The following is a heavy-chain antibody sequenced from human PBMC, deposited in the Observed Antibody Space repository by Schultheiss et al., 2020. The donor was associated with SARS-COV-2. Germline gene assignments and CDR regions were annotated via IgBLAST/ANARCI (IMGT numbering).Heavy chain of an antibody. J-gene: IGHJ5*02. Sequence: GESLKISCAASGFTFSSYAMHWVRQAPGKGLEWVAVISYDGSNKYYADSVKGRFTISRDNSKNTLYLQMNSLRAEDTAVYYCARDWGYAQRGWFDPWGQGTLVTVSS. D-gene: IGHD5-12*01. V-gene: IGHV3-30*04. CDR3: ARDWGYAQRGWFDP. CDR1: GFTFSSYA. CDR2: ISYDGSNK.